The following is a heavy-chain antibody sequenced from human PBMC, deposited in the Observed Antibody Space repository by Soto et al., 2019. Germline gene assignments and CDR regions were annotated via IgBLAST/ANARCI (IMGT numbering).Heavy chain of an antibody. CDR3: AHKGSGSRAIDY. V-gene: IGHV2-5*02. Sequence: QITLKESGPTLVKPTQTLTLTCTFSGFSLSTSGVGVGWIRQPPGKALEWLAVIYWDDSKTYSPSLKSRLTLTKDTSRDQVVLTMTNMDPVDTATYYCAHKGSGSRAIDYWGQGALVTVSS. CDR1: GFSLSTSGVG. CDR2: IYWDDSK. J-gene: IGHJ4*02. D-gene: IGHD3-10*01.